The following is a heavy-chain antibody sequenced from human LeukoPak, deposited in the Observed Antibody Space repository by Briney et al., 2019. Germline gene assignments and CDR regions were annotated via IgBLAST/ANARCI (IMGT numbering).Heavy chain of an antibody. J-gene: IGHJ4*02. CDR2: IYYSGST. CDR3: ARFLYGAKGNYFDY. Sequence: PSETLSLTCTVSGASIGSYYWSWIRQPPGKGLEWIGYIYYSGSTNYNPSLKSRVTISVDTSKNQFSLKLSSVTAADTAVYYCARFLYGAKGNYFDYWGQGTLVTVSS. D-gene: IGHD4-17*01. CDR1: GASIGSYY. V-gene: IGHV4-59*01.